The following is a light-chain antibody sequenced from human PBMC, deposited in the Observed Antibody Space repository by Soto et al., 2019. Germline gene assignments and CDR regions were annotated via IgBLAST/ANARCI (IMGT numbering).Light chain of an antibody. CDR3: QQYGYSPIT. Sequence: EKGLTQSACTLSLSAGERATLSCGASQSVSSSHLAWYQHKPGQAPRLVIYAASSRATGSPDRFSGGGSGTDFTLTISRLETEDFAVYYCQQYGYSPITFGQGTRLEIK. V-gene: IGKV3-20*01. CDR2: AAS. J-gene: IGKJ5*01. CDR1: QSVSSSH.